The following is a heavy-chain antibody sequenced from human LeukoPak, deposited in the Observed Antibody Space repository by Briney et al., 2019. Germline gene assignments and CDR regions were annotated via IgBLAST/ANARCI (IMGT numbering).Heavy chain of an antibody. Sequence: ASVKVSCKASGYTFTIYDISWVRQAPGQGLEWMGRIIPILGIANYAQKFQGRVTITADKSTSTAYMELSSLRSEDTAVYYCASTNYYDSSGYYSRFDPWGQGTLVTVSS. J-gene: IGHJ5*02. D-gene: IGHD3-22*01. CDR1: GYTFTIYD. CDR2: IIPILGIA. CDR3: ASTNYYDSSGYYSRFDP. V-gene: IGHV1-69*04.